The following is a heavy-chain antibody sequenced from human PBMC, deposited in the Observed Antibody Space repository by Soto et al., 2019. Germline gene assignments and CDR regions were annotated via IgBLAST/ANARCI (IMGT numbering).Heavy chain of an antibody. Sequence: SETLSLTCTVSGGSISSYYWSWIRQPPGKGLEWIGYIYYSGSTNYNPSLKSRVTISVDTSKNQFSLKLSSVTAADTAVYYCAKAPLGGYSGYDSLNFDYWGQGSLVTVSS. V-gene: IGHV4-59*01. CDR1: GGSISSYY. CDR3: AKAPLGGYSGYDSLNFDY. D-gene: IGHD5-12*01. CDR2: IYYSGST. J-gene: IGHJ4*02.